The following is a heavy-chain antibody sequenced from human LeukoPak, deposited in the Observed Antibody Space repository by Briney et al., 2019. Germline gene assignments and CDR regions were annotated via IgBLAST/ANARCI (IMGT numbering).Heavy chain of an antibody. Sequence: QPGGSLRLSCAASGFTFSSYWMSWVRQAPGKGLEWVANIKQDGSEKYYVDSVKGRFTISRDNAKNSLYLQMNSLRDEDTAVYYCARRKFSGSYSSYYYYYYMDVWGKGTTVTVSS. CDR2: IKQDGSEK. CDR3: ARRKFSGSYSSYYYYYYMDV. D-gene: IGHD1-26*01. CDR1: GFTFSSYW. V-gene: IGHV3-7*01. J-gene: IGHJ6*03.